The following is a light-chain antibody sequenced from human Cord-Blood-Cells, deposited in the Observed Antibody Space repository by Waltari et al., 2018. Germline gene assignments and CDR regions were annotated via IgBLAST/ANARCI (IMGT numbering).Light chain of an antibody. CDR2: WAS. CDR3: QQYYSTPPT. CDR1: PSVLYSSNNKHY. J-gene: IGKJ1*01. V-gene: IGKV4-1*01. Sequence: DIVMTQSPDSLAVSLGERATINCKSSPSVLYSSNNKHYLAWYQQKPGQPPKLLIYWASTRESGVPDRFSGSGSGTDFTLTIRSLQAEDVAVYYCQQYYSTPPTFGQGTKVEIK.